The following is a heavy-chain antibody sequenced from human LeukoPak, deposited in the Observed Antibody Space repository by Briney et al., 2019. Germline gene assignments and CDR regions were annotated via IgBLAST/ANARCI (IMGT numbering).Heavy chain of an antibody. D-gene: IGHD2-2*01. CDR3: ARHHCSSTSCYDAFDI. CDR1: GFTFSSYS. Sequence: PGGSLRLSCAVSGFTFSSYSMNWVRQAPGKGLEWVSYISSSSSTIYYADSVKGRFTISRDNAKNSLYLQMNSLRAEDTAVYYCARHHCSSTSCYDAFDIWGQGTMVTVSS. V-gene: IGHV3-48*04. J-gene: IGHJ3*02. CDR2: ISSSSSTI.